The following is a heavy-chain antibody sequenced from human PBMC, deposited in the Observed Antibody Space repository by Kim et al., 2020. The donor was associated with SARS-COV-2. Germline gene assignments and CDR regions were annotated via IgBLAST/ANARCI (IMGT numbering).Heavy chain of an antibody. Sequence: GGSLRLSCAASGFTFSSYGMNWVRQAPGKGLEWVAVIWNDGSNKYYADSVMGRFTISRDNSKNTLYLQMNSLRAEDKAVYYCARDPWRCYGDHRTHHDNGMYVWGQGTTVTVSS. V-gene: IGHV3-33*01. J-gene: IGHJ6*02. CDR1: GFTFSSYG. CDR3: ARDPWRCYGDHRTHHDNGMYV. CDR2: IWNDGSNK. D-gene: IGHD4-17*01.